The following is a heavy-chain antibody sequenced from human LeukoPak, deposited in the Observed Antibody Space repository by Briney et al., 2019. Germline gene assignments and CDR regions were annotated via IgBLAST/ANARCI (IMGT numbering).Heavy chain of an antibody. CDR3: AKVDDYGDYEPKYYFDY. J-gene: IGHJ4*02. CDR1: GYTFTSYG. V-gene: IGHV1-18*01. Sequence: ASVKVSCKASGYTFTSYGISWVRQAPGQGLEWMGWISAYNGNTNYAQKLQGRVTMTTDTSTSTAYMELRSLRSDDTAVYYCAKVDDYGDYEPKYYFDYWGQGTLVTVSS. CDR2: ISAYNGNT. D-gene: IGHD4-17*01.